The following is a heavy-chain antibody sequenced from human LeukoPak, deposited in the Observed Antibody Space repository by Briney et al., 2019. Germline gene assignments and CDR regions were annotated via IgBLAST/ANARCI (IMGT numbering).Heavy chain of an antibody. CDR2: ISSSSSYI. D-gene: IGHD6-13*01. CDR3: ARDRSGTDYYYGMDA. CDR1: GFTFSSYS. J-gene: IGHJ6*02. V-gene: IGHV3-21*01. Sequence: PGGSLRLSCAASGFTFSSYSVNWVRQAPGKGLEWVSSISSSSSYIYYADSVKGRFTISRDNAKNSLYLQMNSLRAEGTAVYYCARDRSGTDYYYGMDAWGQGTTVTVPS.